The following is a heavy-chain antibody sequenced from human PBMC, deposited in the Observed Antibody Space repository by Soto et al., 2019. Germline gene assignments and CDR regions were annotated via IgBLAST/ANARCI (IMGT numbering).Heavy chain of an antibody. D-gene: IGHD6-6*01. Sequence: EVQLVESGGGLVQPGGSLELSCAASGFTLSDSSVNWVRQASGKGLEWVGRIASKTESEATVYAASVKGRITVARDDSKNTVYLQMGSLKTADTAVYYCMSWDASSSAEQWGQGALVTVSS. CDR3: MSWDASSSAEQ. CDR2: IASKTESEAT. V-gene: IGHV3-73*02. J-gene: IGHJ4*02. CDR1: GFTLSDSS.